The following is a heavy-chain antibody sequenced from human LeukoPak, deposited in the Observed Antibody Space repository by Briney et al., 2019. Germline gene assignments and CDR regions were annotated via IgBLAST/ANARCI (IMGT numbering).Heavy chain of an antibody. Sequence: GGSLRLSCAASGFTFSSYGIHWVRQAPGKGLEWVAVIWYDGSNKYYTDSVKGRFTISGDNSKNTPYLQMNSLRAEDTAVYYCAKDVAANWKEGLDYWGQGTLVTVSS. CDR1: GFTFSSYG. D-gene: IGHD1-1*01. J-gene: IGHJ4*02. CDR2: IWYDGSNK. V-gene: IGHV3-33*06. CDR3: AKDVAANWKEGLDY.